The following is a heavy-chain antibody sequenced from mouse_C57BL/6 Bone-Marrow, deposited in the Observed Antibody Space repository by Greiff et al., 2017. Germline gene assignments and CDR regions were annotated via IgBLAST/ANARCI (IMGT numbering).Heavy chain of an antibody. CDR3: ASLDHYFDY. J-gene: IGHJ2*01. CDR1: GYSITSGYY. CDR2: ISYDGSN. V-gene: IGHV3-6*01. Sequence: EVKLQESGPGLVKPSQSLSLTCSVTGYSITSGYYWNWIRQFPGNKLEWMGYISYDGSNNYNPSLKNRISITRDTSKNQFFLKLNSVTTEDTATYYCASLDHYFDYWGQGTTLTVSS.